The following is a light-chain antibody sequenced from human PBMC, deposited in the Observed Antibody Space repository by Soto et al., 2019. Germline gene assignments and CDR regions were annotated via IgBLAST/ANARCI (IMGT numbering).Light chain of an antibody. V-gene: IGKV3-15*01. Sequence: EIVMTQSPATLSVSPGERATLSCRASQSVSSNLAWYQQKPGQAPRLLIYGASTRATGIPARFSGSGSGTEFTLTISSLQSEDFAVYYCQQYNNCPWTFGQVNKVEIK. CDR3: QQYNNCPWT. J-gene: IGKJ1*01. CDR2: GAS. CDR1: QSVSSN.